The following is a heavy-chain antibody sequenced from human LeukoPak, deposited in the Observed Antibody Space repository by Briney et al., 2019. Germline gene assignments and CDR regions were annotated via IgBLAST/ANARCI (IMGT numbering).Heavy chain of an antibody. Sequence: GGSLRLSCAASGFTFSNYGMHWVRQAPGKGLEWVAVLSYDGNNQYYADSVKGRFTVSRDNAKNSLFLQMNSLRAEDTGIYYCARGFGAVPGIFDYWGQGILVTVSS. J-gene: IGHJ4*02. D-gene: IGHD6-19*01. CDR1: GFTFSNYG. V-gene: IGHV3-30*03. CDR2: LSYDGNNQ. CDR3: ARGFGAVPGIFDY.